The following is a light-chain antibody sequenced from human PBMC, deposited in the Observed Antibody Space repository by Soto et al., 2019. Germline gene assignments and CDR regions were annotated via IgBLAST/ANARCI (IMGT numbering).Light chain of an antibody. Sequence: EIVMTQSPGTLSVSPGERATLSCRASENLNTNLAWYQQRPGHAPRLLIYGASTRATGVPARFTGSGSGTDFTLTISSLQFEDFAVYFCQQYKNWPPWTFGQGNKVDI. CDR1: ENLNTN. V-gene: IGKV3-15*01. CDR2: GAS. CDR3: QQYKNWPPWT. J-gene: IGKJ1*01.